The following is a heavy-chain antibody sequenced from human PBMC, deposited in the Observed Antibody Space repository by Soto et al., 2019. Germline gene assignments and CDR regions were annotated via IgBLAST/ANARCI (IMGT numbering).Heavy chain of an antibody. CDR3: ARSQPPYYDFYYGMDV. V-gene: IGHV1-46*01. CDR2: INPSGGST. CDR1: GYTFTSYY. Sequence: ASVKVSCKASGYTFTSYYMHWVRQAPGQGLEWMGIINPSGGSTSYAQKFQGRVTMTRDTSTSTVYMELSSLRSEDTAVYYCARSQPPYYDFYYGMDVWGQGTTVTV. D-gene: IGHD3-3*01. J-gene: IGHJ6*02.